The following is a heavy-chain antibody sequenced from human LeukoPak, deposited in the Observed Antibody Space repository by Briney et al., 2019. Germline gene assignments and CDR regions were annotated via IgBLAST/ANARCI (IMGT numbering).Heavy chain of an antibody. V-gene: IGHV4-59*12. CDR1: GGSISTYY. J-gene: IGHJ1*01. CDR2: IHYSGST. Sequence: PSETLSLTCTVSGGSISTYYWNWIRQPPGKELEWIGYIHYSGSTKYNPSLQSRVTISVDTSKKQFSLRLTSVTAADTAVYYCARDSGQVEMGYRIQYFRDWGQGTLVSVSS. CDR3: ARDSGQVEMGYRIQYFRD. D-gene: IGHD5-24*01.